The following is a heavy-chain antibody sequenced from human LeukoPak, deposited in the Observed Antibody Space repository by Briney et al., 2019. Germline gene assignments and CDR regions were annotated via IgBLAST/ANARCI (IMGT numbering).Heavy chain of an antibody. Sequence: PGVSLRLSCAASGFTFSSYAMHWVRQAPGKGLEWVAVISYDGSNKYYADSVKGRFTISRDNSKNTLYLQMNSLRAEGTAVYYCARDPPPDYDFWSGYYNYYYYGMGVWGQGTTVTVSS. V-gene: IGHV3-30*04. CDR3: ARDPPPDYDFWSGYYNYYYYGMGV. J-gene: IGHJ6*02. CDR2: ISYDGSNK. D-gene: IGHD3-3*01. CDR1: GFTFSSYA.